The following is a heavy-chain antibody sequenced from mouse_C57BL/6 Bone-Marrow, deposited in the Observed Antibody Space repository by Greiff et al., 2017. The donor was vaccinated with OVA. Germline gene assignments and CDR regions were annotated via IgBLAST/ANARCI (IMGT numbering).Heavy chain of an antibody. CDR1: GYAFSSSW. Sequence: VQLQQSGPELVKPGASVKISCKASGYAFSSSWMNWVKQRPGKGLEWIGRIYPGDGDTNYNGKFKGKATLTADKSSSTAYMQLSSLTSEDSAVYFCARRRYGNYWYFDVWGTGTTVTVSS. V-gene: IGHV1-82*01. D-gene: IGHD2-1*01. CDR2: IYPGDGDT. CDR3: ARRRYGNYWYFDV. J-gene: IGHJ1*03.